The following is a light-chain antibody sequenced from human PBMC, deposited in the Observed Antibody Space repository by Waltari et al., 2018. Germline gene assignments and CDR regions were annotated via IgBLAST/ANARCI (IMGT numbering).Light chain of an antibody. J-gene: IGKJ1*01. Sequence: EVVLTQSPGTLSLSPGERATLSCRASQSVSRYLAWYQQKPGQAPRLRIYDTSTRATGIPDRFSGSGSGTDFSLTISRLDPEDFAVYYCQKYGTLPATFGQGTKVEVK. CDR3: QKYGTLPAT. V-gene: IGKV3-20*01. CDR1: QSVSRY. CDR2: DTS.